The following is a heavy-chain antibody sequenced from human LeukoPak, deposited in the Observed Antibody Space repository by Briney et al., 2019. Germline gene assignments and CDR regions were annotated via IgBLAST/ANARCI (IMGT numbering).Heavy chain of an antibody. CDR2: IRYDGSNK. D-gene: IGHD2-2*01. CDR3: AKDEMGSTLPGY. J-gene: IGHJ4*02. V-gene: IGHV3-30*02. CDR1: GFTFNTYG. Sequence: GSLRLSCAASGFTFNTYGMHWVRQAPGKGLEWVAFIRYDGSNKYYADSVKGRFTISRDNSKNTLFLQMNSLRPEDTAVYYCAKDEMGSTLPGYWGQGTLVTVSS.